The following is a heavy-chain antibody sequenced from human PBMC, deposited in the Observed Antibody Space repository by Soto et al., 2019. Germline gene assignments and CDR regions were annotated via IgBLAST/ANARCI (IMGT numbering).Heavy chain of an antibody. CDR1: GAARNSGNYY. CDR2: IYVTGAV. Sequence: SEKLSLTWSVCGAARNSGNYYWSWIRQVPGKGLEWIGHIYVTGAVDYNPSLRDRITISQDTSERQFSLNLRLVTAADTAVYYCARLRIATNNYKWFDPWGQGTLVTVS. J-gene: IGHJ5*02. CDR3: ARLRIATNNYKWFDP. V-gene: IGHV4-31*02. D-gene: IGHD2-21*01.